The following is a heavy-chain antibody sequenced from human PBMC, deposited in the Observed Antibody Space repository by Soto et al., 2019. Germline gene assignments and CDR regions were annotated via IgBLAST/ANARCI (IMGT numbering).Heavy chain of an antibody. CDR2: IYHSGST. CDR1: GGAISRSTW. V-gene: IGHV4-4*02. Sequence: QVQLQASGPGLVKPSVTLSLTCAVSGGAISRSTWWSWVRQPPGKGLGWIGEIYHSGSTNYNPSLKIRVTISVDKAKNQLSPKLSSVTAADTAVYDCASMHIAGNWFDPWGQGNLWTVSS. D-gene: IGHD6-13*01. CDR3: ASMHIAGNWFDP. J-gene: IGHJ5*02.